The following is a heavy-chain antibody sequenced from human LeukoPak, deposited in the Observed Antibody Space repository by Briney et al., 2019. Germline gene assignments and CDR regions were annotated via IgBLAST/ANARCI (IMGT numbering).Heavy chain of an antibody. CDR1: GFTFSSYS. Sequence: PGGSLRLSCAASGFTFSSYSMNWVRQAPGKGLEWVSSISSSSSYIYYADSVKGRFTISRDNSKNTLYLQMNSLRAEDTAVYYCAHIAVADTSIDYWGQGTLVTVSS. CDR2: ISSSSSYI. D-gene: IGHD6-19*01. V-gene: IGHV3-21*04. J-gene: IGHJ4*02. CDR3: AHIAVADTSIDY.